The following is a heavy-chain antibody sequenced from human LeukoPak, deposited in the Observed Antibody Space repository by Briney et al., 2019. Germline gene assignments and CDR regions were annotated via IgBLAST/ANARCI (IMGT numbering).Heavy chain of an antibody. CDR3: ARGYVIASAGTPNWFDP. V-gene: IGHV1-18*01. Sequence: ASVKVSCKASGYTFNHYGISWVRQAPGQGLEWMGWISAYDGNTNYLQKFQGRVTMTTDTATSTAYMELRSLRSDDTAVYYCARGYVIASAGTPNWFDPWGQGTLVTVSS. CDR2: ISAYDGNT. CDR1: GYTFNHYG. J-gene: IGHJ5*02. D-gene: IGHD6-13*01.